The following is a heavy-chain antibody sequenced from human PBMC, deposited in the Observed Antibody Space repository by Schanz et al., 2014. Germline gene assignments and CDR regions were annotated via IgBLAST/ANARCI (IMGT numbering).Heavy chain of an antibody. J-gene: IGHJ4*02. CDR3: ARANYRRKINFDY. D-gene: IGHD3-10*01. CDR1: GFTFSSYG. Sequence: QVQLVESGGGVVQPGRSLRLSCAASGFTFSSYGMHWVRQAPGKGLEWVAVISYDGRNKYYADSVKGRFTISRDNSKNTLYLQMSSLRHEDTAVYYCARANYRRKINFDYWGRGTLVTVSS. V-gene: IGHV3-30*19. CDR2: ISYDGRNK.